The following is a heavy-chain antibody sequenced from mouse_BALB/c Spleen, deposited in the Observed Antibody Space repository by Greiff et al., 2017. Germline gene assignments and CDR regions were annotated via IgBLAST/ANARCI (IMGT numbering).Heavy chain of an antibody. D-gene: IGHD1-1*01. CDR3: TREGYGSSYDFDY. V-gene: IGHV1-15*01. CDR2: IDPETGGT. CDR1: GYTFTDYE. Sequence: QVQLKESGAELVRPGASVTLSCKASGYTFTDYEMHWVKQTPVHGLEWIGAIDPETGGTAYNQKFKGKATLTADKSSSTAYMELRSLTSEDSAVYYCTREGYGSSYDFDYWGQGTTLTVSS. J-gene: IGHJ2*01.